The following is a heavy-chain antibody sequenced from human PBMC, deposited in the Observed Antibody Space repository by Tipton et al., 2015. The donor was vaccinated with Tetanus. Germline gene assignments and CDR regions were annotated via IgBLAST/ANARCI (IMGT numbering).Heavy chain of an antibody. CDR2: IYESGNT. CDR3: ARQQSGFFTPFDY. CDR1: GGSIRGGTFY. D-gene: IGHD3-3*01. J-gene: IGHJ4*02. V-gene: IGHV4-39*01. Sequence: TLSLTCTVSGGSIRGGTFYWGWIRQPPGKGLEWIGSIYESGNTYYIPSLKSRVTISVDTSKNQISLNLNPTAAADTGVYYCARQQSGFFTPFDYWGQGNLVTVSS.